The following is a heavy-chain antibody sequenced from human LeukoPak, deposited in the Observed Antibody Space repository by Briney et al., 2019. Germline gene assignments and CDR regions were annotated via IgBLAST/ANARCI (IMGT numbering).Heavy chain of an antibody. D-gene: IGHD2-2*01. V-gene: IGHV4-31*02. J-gene: IGHJ4*02. Sequence: SQTLSLTCTVSTGSITIGGYYWSWIRQFPGKGLEWIGFISYTGSTHYNPSLKSRVTISQGTSQNQFSLKLSSVTAADTAIYYCARAYPSSSTDWGQGMLVTVSS. CDR2: ISYTGST. CDR1: TGSITIGGYY. CDR3: ARAYPSSSTD.